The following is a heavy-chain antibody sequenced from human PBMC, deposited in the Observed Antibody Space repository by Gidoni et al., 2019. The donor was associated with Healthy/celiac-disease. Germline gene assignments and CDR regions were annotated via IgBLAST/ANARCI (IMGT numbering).Heavy chain of an antibody. D-gene: IGHD4-17*01. CDR3: ARGVYGARPLGAFDI. V-gene: IGHV4-38-2*02. Sequence: VQLQASGPGLVKPSETLSLTCTVSGYSLRSGYYWGWIRQPPGTGLEWIGSIYHSGSTYYNPSLKSRVTISVDTSKNQFSLKLSSVAAADTAVYYCARGVYGARPLGAFDIWGQGTMVTVSS. CDR1: GYSLRSGYY. CDR2: IYHSGST. J-gene: IGHJ3*02.